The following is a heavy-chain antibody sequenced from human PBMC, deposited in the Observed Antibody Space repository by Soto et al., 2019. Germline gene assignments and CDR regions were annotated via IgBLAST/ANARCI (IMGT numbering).Heavy chain of an antibody. Sequence: QITLKESGPTLVKPTQTLTLTCTFSGFSLSTTGVGVGWIRQPPGKALEWLAFIYWDDIKRYSPSLKSRLTISKDPAKNEVVLTMTNVDPVDTATFYCAQSVGRSGPLGPFYLGSWGQGTLVTVSS. CDR3: AQSVGRSGPLGPFYLGS. J-gene: IGHJ4*02. CDR1: GFSLSTTGVG. D-gene: IGHD3-3*01. CDR2: IYWDDIK. V-gene: IGHV2-5*02.